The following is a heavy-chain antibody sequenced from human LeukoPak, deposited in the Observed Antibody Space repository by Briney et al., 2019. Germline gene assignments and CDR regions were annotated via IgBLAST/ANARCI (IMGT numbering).Heavy chain of an antibody. J-gene: IGHJ4*02. CDR2: IYTSGST. Sequence: SETLSLTCTVSGGSISSYYWSWIRQPAGKGLEWIGRIYTSGSTNYNPPLKSRVTMSVDTSKNQFSLKLSSVTAADTAVYYCARGSGELLRGRTYYFDYWGQGTLVTVSS. V-gene: IGHV4-4*07. CDR1: GGSISSYY. D-gene: IGHD1-26*01. CDR3: ARGSGELLRGRTYYFDY.